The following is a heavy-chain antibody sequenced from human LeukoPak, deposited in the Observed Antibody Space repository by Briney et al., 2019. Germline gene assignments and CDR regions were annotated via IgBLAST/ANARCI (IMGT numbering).Heavy chain of an antibody. V-gene: IGHV3-30*02. D-gene: IGHD3-22*01. CDR2: IRYDGSNK. CDR3: AKGEKLALKASYDSSGYMLH. CDR1: GFTFSSYG. Sequence: GGSLRLSCAASGFTFSSYGMHWVRQAPGKGLEWVAFIRYDGSNKYYADSVKGRFTISRDNSKNTLYLQMNSLRAEDTAVYYCAKGEKLALKASYDSSGYMLHWGQGTLVTVSS. J-gene: IGHJ4*02.